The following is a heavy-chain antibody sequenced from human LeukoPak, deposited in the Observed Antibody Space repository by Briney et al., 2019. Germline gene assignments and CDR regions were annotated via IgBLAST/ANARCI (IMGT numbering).Heavy chain of an antibody. Sequence: GGSLLLSCTTSGFTFGDYAMSWVRQAPGKGLEWVSFIRRKAHGGTTEYAASVKGRFSSSRDDSKSIAYLQMNSLKTEDTAVYFCTRVTYYYDNSGYFHFDSWGQGSLVTVSS. D-gene: IGHD3-22*01. CDR3: TRVTYYYDNSGYFHFDS. CDR1: GFTFGDYA. J-gene: IGHJ4*02. V-gene: IGHV3-49*04. CDR2: IRRKAHGGTT.